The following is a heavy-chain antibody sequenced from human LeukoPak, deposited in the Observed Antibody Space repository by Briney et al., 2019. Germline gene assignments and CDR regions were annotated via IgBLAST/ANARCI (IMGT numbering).Heavy chain of an antibody. J-gene: IGHJ6*03. CDR1: GYTFTSYG. CDR3: ARVNLEPRDYDFWSGYYMLGDYYYMDV. D-gene: IGHD3-3*01. CDR2: MNPNSGNT. Sequence: ASVKVSCKASGYTFTSYGISWVRQAPGQGLEWMGWMNPNSGNTGYAQKFQGRVTITRNTSISTAYMELSSLRSEDTAVYYCARVNLEPRDYDFWSGYYMLGDYYYMDVWGKGTTVTVSS. V-gene: IGHV1-8*03.